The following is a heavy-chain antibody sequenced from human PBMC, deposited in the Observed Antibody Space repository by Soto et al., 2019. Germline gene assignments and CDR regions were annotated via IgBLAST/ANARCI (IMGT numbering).Heavy chain of an antibody. Sequence: QVQLVESGGGVVQPGRSLRLSCVASGIPFSRSGMHWVRQAPGKGLEWVAVISYDGSRTYYPDSVKGRFTISRDDSRNTIYLQMNTVRTDDTAVYHCARDKGTRYFDQWGHGTLVTVSS. D-gene: IGHD2-2*01. CDR2: ISYDGSRT. CDR1: GIPFSRSG. J-gene: IGHJ4*01. CDR3: ARDKGTRYFDQ. V-gene: IGHV3-30*03.